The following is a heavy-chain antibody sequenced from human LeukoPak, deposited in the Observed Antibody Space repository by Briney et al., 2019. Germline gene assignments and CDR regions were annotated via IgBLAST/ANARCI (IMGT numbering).Heavy chain of an antibody. D-gene: IGHD6-19*01. CDR1: GGTFSSYA. CDR3: ARERLDGIAVAGTDY. V-gene: IGHV1-69*04. J-gene: IGHJ4*02. CDR2: IIPILGIA. Sequence: SVKVSCKASGGTFSSYAISWVRQAPGRGLEWMGRIIPILGIANYAQKFQGRVTITADKSTSTAYMELSSLRSEDTAVYYCARERLDGIAVAGTDYWGQGTLVTVSS.